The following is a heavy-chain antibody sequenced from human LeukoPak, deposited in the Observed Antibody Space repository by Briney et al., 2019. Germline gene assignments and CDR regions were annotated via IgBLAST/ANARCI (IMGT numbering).Heavy chain of an antibody. CDR3: ASSLWFGALLFDIDY. CDR1: GFTFSSYG. V-gene: IGHV3-30*03. J-gene: IGHJ4*02. CDR2: MSYDGSNI. Sequence: GGSLRLSCAASGFTFSSYGMHWVRQAPGKGLEWVAVMSYDGSNIYYADFVKGRFTISRDNSKNTLYLQMNSLRAECTAVYSCASSLWFGALLFDIDYWGQGTLVTVSS. D-gene: IGHD3-10*01.